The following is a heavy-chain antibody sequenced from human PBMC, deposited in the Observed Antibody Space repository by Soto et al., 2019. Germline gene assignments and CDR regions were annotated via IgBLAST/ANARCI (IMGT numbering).Heavy chain of an antibody. CDR3: ARASYSTGWYYAFDV. D-gene: IGHD6-13*01. V-gene: IGHV3-30-3*01. J-gene: IGHJ3*01. CDR1: GLTLSRYA. Sequence: LRLSCAASGLTLSRYAMHWVRHAPVNGLQLVAVISFDGSKQDYADSVKGRSTISKDISKNTLSLQMNSLISEDTAVYFCARASYSTGWYYAFDVWGQGTVVTVSS. CDR2: ISFDGSKQ.